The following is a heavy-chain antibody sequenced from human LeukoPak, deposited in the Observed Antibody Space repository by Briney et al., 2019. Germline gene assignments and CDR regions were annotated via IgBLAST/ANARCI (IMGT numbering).Heavy chain of an antibody. CDR2: IYPGDFDI. J-gene: IGHJ4*02. CDR1: GXSFTTYW. V-gene: IGHV5-51*01. D-gene: IGHD3-10*01. CDR3: ARHTISDY. Sequence: GESLKISCQTSGXSFTTYWIGWVRQMPGKGLEWVGIIYPGDFDIRYSPSFQGQVTISADKSISTAYLQWSSLKASDTAMYYCARHTISDYWGQGTQVTVSS.